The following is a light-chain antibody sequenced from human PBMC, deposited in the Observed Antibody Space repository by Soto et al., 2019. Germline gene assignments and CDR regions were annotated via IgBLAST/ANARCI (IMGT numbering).Light chain of an antibody. J-gene: IGKJ4*01. V-gene: IGKV3-20*01. CDR1: QSASSNY. CDR2: GAS. CDR3: QPYGSSPPLT. Sequence: EHGWTQSPGTLTLSAGERATLSCRAIQSASSNYLAWYQQKPGQAPRLLIYGASSRATGVPDRFSGSGSGTDFTLTISKLEPEEYALYYCQPYGSSPPLTFGGGTKVDIK.